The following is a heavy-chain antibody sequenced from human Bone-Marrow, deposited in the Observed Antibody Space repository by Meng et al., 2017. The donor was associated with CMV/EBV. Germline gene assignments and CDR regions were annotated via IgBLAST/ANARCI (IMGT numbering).Heavy chain of an antibody. V-gene: IGHV3-48*03. CDR1: GFTFTTYE. CDR2: ISSGGGTI. Sequence: GGSLRLSCAASGFTFTTYEMNWVRQAPGKGLEWVSYISSGGGTIYYADSVRGRFTLSRDNAKNSLHLQMNSLRAEDTAVYYCARELGGGFWSGYFDYWGQGTLVTVPS. CDR3: ARELGGGFWSGYFDY. D-gene: IGHD3-3*01. J-gene: IGHJ4*02.